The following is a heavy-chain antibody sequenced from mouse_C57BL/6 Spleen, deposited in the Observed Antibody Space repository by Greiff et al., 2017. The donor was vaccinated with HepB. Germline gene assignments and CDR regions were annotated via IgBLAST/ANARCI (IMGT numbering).Heavy chain of an antibody. CDR2: IDPSDSET. J-gene: IGHJ2*01. V-gene: IGHV1-52*01. CDR3: ARDLLTGTDYFDY. CDR1: GYTFTSYW. D-gene: IGHD4-1*01. Sequence: QVQLQQPGAELVRPGSSVKLSCKASGYTFTSYWMHWVKQRPIQGLEWIGNIDPSDSETHYNQKFKDKATLTVDKSSSTAYMQLSSLTSEDSAVYYCARDLLTGTDYFDYWGQGTTLTVSS.